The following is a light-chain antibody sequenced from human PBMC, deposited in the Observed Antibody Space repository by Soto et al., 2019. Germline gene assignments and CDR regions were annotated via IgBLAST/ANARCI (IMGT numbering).Light chain of an antibody. J-gene: IGLJ2*01. Sequence: QSVLTQPPSASGTPGQRVTISCSGSSSNIGSNHVYWYQQFPGMAPKLLMYRXDQRPTGXXXRXSGSKSGTAASLAISGLRSDDEADYYCSARDDILSGVVFGGGTKLTVL. CDR2: RXD. CDR3: SARDDILSGVV. V-gene: IGLV1-47*01. CDR1: SSNIGSNH.